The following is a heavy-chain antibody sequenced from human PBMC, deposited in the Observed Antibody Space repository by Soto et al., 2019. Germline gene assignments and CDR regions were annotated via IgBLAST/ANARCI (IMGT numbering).Heavy chain of an antibody. J-gene: IGHJ4*02. Sequence: ESLKISCKGSGYRFTSYWISWVRHMPGKGLEWMGRIDASDSYSNYSPSFQGHVTMSADKSVTTAYLQWNSLKASDTAIYYCARNSGRYLGDFDNRGQGTTVTVTS. CDR3: ARNSGRYLGDFDN. CDR1: GYRFTSYW. CDR2: IDASDSYS. D-gene: IGHD1-26*01. V-gene: IGHV5-10-1*01.